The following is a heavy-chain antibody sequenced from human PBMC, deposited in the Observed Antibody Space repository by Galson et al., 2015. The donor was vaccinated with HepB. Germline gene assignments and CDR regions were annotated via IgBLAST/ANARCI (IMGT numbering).Heavy chain of an antibody. CDR1: GFTFSGYA. J-gene: IGHJ4*02. D-gene: IGHD1-26*01. CDR2: ISGSGGST. V-gene: IGHV3-23*01. Sequence: SLRLSCAASGFTFSGYAMSWVRQAPGKGLEWVSVISGSGGSTYYADSVKGRFTISRDNSKNTLYLQTNSLRAEDTAVYYCAKTRLLQTLDYWGQGTLVTVSS. CDR3: AKTRLLQTLDY.